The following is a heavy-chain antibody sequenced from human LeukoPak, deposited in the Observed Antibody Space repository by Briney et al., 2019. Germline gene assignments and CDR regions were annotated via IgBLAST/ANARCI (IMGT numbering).Heavy chain of an antibody. V-gene: IGHV3-23*01. Sequence: GGSLRLSCAASGFTFSSYAMSWVRQAPGKGLEWVSAISGSGGSTYCADSVKGRFTISRDNSKNTVYLQMNSLRAEDTAVYYCAKRHGISGTTTRAADYWGQGTLVTVSS. CDR3: AKRHGISGTTTRAADY. J-gene: IGHJ4*02. CDR1: GFTFSSYA. CDR2: ISGSGGST. D-gene: IGHD1-7*01.